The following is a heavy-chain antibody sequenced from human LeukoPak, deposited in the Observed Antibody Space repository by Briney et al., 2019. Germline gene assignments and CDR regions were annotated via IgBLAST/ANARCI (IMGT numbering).Heavy chain of an antibody. CDR3: ARDFAGTTVAFDY. CDR2: INPNSGGT. D-gene: IGHD1-1*01. J-gene: IGHJ4*02. CDR1: GYTFTDYY. V-gene: IGHV1-2*02. Sequence: ASVKVSCKASGYTFTDYYMHWVRQAPGQGLEWMGWINPNSGGTNYAQKFQGRVTMTRDTSISTAYMELSRLRSDDTAVYYCARDFAGTTVAFDYWGQGTLVTVSS.